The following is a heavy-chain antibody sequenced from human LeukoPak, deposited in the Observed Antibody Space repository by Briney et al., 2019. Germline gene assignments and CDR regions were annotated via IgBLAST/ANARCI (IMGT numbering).Heavy chain of an antibody. CDR1: GFTFSSYS. CDR3: ARGRYGDYFDY. Sequence: GGSLRLSCVASGFTFSSYSMNWVRQAPGKGLEWVSVIYSGGSTYYADSVKGRFTISRDNSKNTLYLQMNSLRAEDTAVYYCARGRYGDYFDYWGQGTLVTVSS. V-gene: IGHV3-66*01. D-gene: IGHD4-17*01. CDR2: IYSGGST. J-gene: IGHJ4*02.